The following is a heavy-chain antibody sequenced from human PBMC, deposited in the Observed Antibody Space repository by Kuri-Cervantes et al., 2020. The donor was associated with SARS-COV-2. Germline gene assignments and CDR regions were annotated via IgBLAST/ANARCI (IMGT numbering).Heavy chain of an antibody. V-gene: IGHV4-39*02. CDR3: ARAAHHMTTVTRGAFDI. J-gene: IGHJ3*02. CDR1: GGSISSSSYY. CDR2: IYYSGST. D-gene: IGHD4-17*01. Sequence: SETLSLTCTVSGGSISSSSYYWGWIRQPPGKGLEWIGSIYYSGSTYYNPSLKSRVTISVDTSKNDFFLRLTSVTAADTAFYYCARAAHHMTTVTRGAFDIWGQGTMVTVSS.